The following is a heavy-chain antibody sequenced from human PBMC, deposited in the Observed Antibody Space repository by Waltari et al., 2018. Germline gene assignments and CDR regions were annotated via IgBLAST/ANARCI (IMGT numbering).Heavy chain of an antibody. CDR3: AHRPGAYYDSSGYSTVDAFDI. Sequence: QITLKESGPTLVKPTQTLTLTCTFSGFSLSTSGVGVGWIRQPPGKALEWLALIYWNDDKRYSPSLKSRLTITKETSKNQVVLTMTNMDPVDTATYYCAHRPGAYYDSSGYSTVDAFDIWGQGTMVTVSS. V-gene: IGHV2-5*01. CDR1: GFSLSTSGVG. D-gene: IGHD3-22*01. J-gene: IGHJ3*02. CDR2: IYWNDDK.